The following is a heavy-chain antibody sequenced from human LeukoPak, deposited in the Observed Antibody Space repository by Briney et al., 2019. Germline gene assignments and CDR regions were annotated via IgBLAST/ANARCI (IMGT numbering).Heavy chain of an antibody. CDR1: GYTFTSYD. V-gene: IGHV1-8*01. Sequence: ASVKVYCKASGYTFTSYDINWVRQATGQGVEWMGWMNPNSGNTGYAQKFQGRVTMTRNTPISTAYMELSSLRSEDTAVYFCARGVGGYCSSSSCYYDYGMDVWGQGTTVTVSS. J-gene: IGHJ6*02. CDR2: MNPNSGNT. D-gene: IGHD2-2*01. CDR3: ARGVGGYCSSSSCYYDYGMDV.